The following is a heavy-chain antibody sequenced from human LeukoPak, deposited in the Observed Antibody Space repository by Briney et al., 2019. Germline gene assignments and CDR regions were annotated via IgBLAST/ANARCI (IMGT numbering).Heavy chain of an antibody. Sequence: PSETLSLTCTVPGGSISSYYWSWIRQPPGKGLEWTGYIYYSGSTNYNPSLKSRVTISVDTSKNQFSLKLSSVTAADTAVYYCARWGDSSGSPGYFDYWGQGTLVTVSS. J-gene: IGHJ4*02. D-gene: IGHD3-22*01. CDR1: GGSISSYY. V-gene: IGHV4-59*01. CDR2: IYYSGST. CDR3: ARWGDSSGSPGYFDY.